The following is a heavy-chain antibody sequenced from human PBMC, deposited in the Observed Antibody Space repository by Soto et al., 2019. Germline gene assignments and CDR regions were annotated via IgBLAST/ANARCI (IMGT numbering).Heavy chain of an antibody. CDR1: GYTFTSHW. Sequence: GESLKISCKGSGYTFTSHWIGWVRQMPGKGLEWMANINPDDSDTRYSPSFQGQVTISADKSISTAYLQWSSLKASDTAMYYCARQLGYYDSSGYYLNWFDPWGQGTLVTVSS. CDR2: INPDDSDT. V-gene: IGHV5-51*01. D-gene: IGHD3-22*01. J-gene: IGHJ5*02. CDR3: ARQLGYYDSSGYYLNWFDP.